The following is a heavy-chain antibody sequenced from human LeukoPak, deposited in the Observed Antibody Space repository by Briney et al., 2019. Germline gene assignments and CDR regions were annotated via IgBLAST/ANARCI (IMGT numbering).Heavy chain of an antibody. D-gene: IGHD3-16*02. Sequence: PGGSLRLSCAASGFTFNNYWMTWVRQAPGKVLEWVANIKNDGSDQYYVDSVKGRFSISRDNAKNSLYLQVYSLRDEDTAVYYCARVAHDYVWGSYRQYGLDVWGQGTTVTVSS. CDR2: IKNDGSDQ. J-gene: IGHJ6*02. V-gene: IGHV3-7*01. CDR3: ARVAHDYVWGSYRQYGLDV. CDR1: GFTFNNYW.